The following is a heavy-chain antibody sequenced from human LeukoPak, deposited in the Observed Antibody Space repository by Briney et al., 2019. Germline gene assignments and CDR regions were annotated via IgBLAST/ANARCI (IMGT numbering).Heavy chain of an antibody. CDR2: IGSITDGIT. J-gene: IGHJ4*02. CDR1: GFSFSRYS. V-gene: IGHV3-48*04. Sequence: GGSLRLSCAASGFSFSRYSMNWVRQAPGKGLEWVSYIGSITDGITHYAESVKGRFTISRDNAKNSLYLQMNSLRAEDTAVYYCAKDPLRIAAAGTPDYWGQGTLVTVSS. CDR3: AKDPLRIAAAGTPDY. D-gene: IGHD6-13*01.